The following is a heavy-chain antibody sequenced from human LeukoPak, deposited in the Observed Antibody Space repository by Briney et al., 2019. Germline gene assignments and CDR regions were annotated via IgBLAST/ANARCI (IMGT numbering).Heavy chain of an antibody. J-gene: IGHJ4*02. Sequence: ASVKVSCKASGYTFTDYYIHWVRQAPGQGLEWMGWINPNSGGINYAQKFQGRVTMTRDTSISTAYMELSSLRSEDTAVYYCASGALAVTPSIDYWGQGTLVTVSS. D-gene: IGHD4-17*01. CDR1: GYTFTDYY. CDR3: ASGALAVTPSIDY. CDR2: INPNSGGI. V-gene: IGHV1-2*02.